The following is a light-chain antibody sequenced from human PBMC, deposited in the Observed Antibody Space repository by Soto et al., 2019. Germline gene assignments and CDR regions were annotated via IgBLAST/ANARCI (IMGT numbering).Light chain of an antibody. CDR1: SSDVGGYNY. CDR3: RSYTSSIYV. V-gene: IGLV2-14*01. CDR2: DVS. J-gene: IGLJ1*01. Sequence: QSVLTQPASVSGSPGQSITISCTGTSSDVGGYNYVSWYQQHPGKAPKLMIYDVSNRPSGVSNRFSGSKSGNTASLTISGLHDEDAADYYCRSYTSSIYVFGTGTKLTVL.